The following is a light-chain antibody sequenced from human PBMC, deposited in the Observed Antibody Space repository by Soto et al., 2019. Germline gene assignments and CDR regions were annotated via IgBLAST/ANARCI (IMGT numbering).Light chain of an antibody. CDR2: GNS. CDR1: SSNIGAGYD. Sequence: QSVLTQPPSVSGATGQRVTISCTGSSSNIGAGYDVHWYQQLPGTAPKLLIYGNSNRPSGVPDRFSGSKSGTSASLAITGRQAEDEADYYCQSYDSSLSGSVFGGGTKLTVL. V-gene: IGLV1-40*01. J-gene: IGLJ3*02. CDR3: QSYDSSLSGSV.